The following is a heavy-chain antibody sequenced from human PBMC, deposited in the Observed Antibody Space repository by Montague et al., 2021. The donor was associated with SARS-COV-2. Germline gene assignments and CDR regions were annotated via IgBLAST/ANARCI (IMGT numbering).Heavy chain of an antibody. J-gene: IGHJ2*01. D-gene: IGHD2-21*02. Sequence: CAISGDSVSSYIATWNWIRQSPSRGLEGLGRTYYRSKWYNDYAVSVKSRVIINPDTSNNRISLQLNSVTPEDTAVYYCARAYCGGDCYFYWYFDLWGRGTLVTVSS. CDR2: TYYRSKWYN. CDR3: ARAYCGGDCYFYWYFDL. CDR1: GDSVSSYIAT. V-gene: IGHV6-1*01.